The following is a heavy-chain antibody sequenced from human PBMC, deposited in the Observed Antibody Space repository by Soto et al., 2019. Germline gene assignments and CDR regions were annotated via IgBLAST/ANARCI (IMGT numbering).Heavy chain of an antibody. Sequence: QVQLVESGGGVVQPGASLTLSCAASGFRFSGFGMHWVRQAPGKGLEWVAVISFDASEKFYVDSVKGRFSISRDDSHSKVFLQMNSLRREETGVYYCAIELGGYVHLWDKSNYWGQGTLVNVS. CDR1: GFRFSGFG. CDR2: ISFDASEK. CDR3: AIELGGYVHLWDKSNY. J-gene: IGHJ1*01. V-gene: IGHV3-30*04. D-gene: IGHD5-12*01.